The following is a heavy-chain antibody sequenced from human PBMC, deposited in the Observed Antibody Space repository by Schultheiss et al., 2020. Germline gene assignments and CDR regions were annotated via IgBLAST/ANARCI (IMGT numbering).Heavy chain of an antibody. CDR2: IYSGGST. CDR1: GFTFSSYE. CDR3: AGSGNSVRNAFDI. J-gene: IGHJ3*02. V-gene: IGHV3-66*01. Sequence: GGSLRLSCAASGFTFSSYEMNWVRQAPGKGLEWVSVIYSGGSTYYADSVKGRFTISRDNAKNSLYLQMNSLRAEDTAVYYCAGSGNSVRNAFDIWGQGTMVTVSS. D-gene: IGHD4-23*01.